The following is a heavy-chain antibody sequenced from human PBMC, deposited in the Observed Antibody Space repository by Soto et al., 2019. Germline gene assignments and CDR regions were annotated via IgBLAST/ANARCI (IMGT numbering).Heavy chain of an antibody. V-gene: IGHV5-51*01. CDR2: IYPGDSDT. J-gene: IGHJ5*02. Sequence: PGESLKISWKGSGYSFTSDWIGWVRQMPGKGLEWMGIIYPGDSDTRYSPSFQGQVTISADKSISTAYLQWSSLKASDTAMYYCARLVVVVVAATDNWLDPWGQGTLVTVSS. D-gene: IGHD2-15*01. CDR1: GYSFTSDW. CDR3: ARLVVVVVAATDNWLDP.